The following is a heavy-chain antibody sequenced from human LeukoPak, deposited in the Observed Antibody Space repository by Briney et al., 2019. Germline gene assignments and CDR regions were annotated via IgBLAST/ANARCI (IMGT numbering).Heavy chain of an antibody. V-gene: IGHV3-7*03. CDR1: GFTFSSYW. Sequence: GGSLRLSCAASGFTFSSYWMSWVRQAPGKGLEWVANIKQDGSEKYYVDPVKGRFTISRDNAKNSLYLQMNSLRAEDTALYYCAKDIVLGNYYYYGMDVWGQGTTVTVSS. D-gene: IGHD2-8*02. J-gene: IGHJ6*02. CDR3: AKDIVLGNYYYYGMDV. CDR2: IKQDGSEK.